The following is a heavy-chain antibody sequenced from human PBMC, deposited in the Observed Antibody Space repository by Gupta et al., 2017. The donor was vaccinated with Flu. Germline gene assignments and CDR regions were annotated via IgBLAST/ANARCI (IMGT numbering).Heavy chain of an antibody. J-gene: IGHJ4*02. CDR1: GFTFSSSY. V-gene: IGHV3-74*03. D-gene: IGHD4-17*01. CDR3: ATVTSGC. CDR2: INPDGSST. Sequence: EMQLVESGGDLVQPGGSLRLSCAASGFTFSSSYLQRVRQAPGKGLVWVSRINPDGSSTTYAESVKGRFTISRDTAKNTLYLQMNSLGDDDTAVYYCATVTSGCWGQGTLVTVSS.